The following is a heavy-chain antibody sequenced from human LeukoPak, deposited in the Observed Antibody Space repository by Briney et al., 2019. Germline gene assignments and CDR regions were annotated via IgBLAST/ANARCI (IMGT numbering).Heavy chain of an antibody. J-gene: IGHJ4*02. CDR3: AKDAERGFDFSNSLQS. D-gene: IGHD4-11*01. CDR2: IWNDGSDK. CDR1: GFTFSHYA. V-gene: IGHV3-33*03. Sequence: GRSLRLSCTTSGFTFSHYAMHWVRQAPGKGLEWVAVIWNDGSDKYYGDSVKGRFTISRDKSKKSVYLQLSSLRVEDTAVYYCAKDAERGFDFSNSLQSWGQGTLVTVSS.